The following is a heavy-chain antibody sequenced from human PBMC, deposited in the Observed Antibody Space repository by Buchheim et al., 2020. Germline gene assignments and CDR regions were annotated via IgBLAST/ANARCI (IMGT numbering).Heavy chain of an antibody. CDR3: ARDSGYRSEY. CDR1: GDSVSNGNW. CDR2: IDHSGFT. D-gene: IGHD5-18*01. V-gene: IGHV4-4*02. Sequence: QVQLQESGPGLVKPSGTLSLTCAVSGDSVSNGNWWNWVRQPPGKGLEWIGEIDHSGFTKYNPSLKSRVTIELDKPKNLSSPKLTSVTAADTAVYYCARDSGYRSEYWGQGTL. J-gene: IGHJ4*02.